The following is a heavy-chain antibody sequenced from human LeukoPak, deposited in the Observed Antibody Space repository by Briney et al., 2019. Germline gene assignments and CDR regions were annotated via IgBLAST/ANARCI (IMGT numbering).Heavy chain of an antibody. D-gene: IGHD3-10*01. CDR2: ISSSGSTI. CDR1: GFTFSSYE. Sequence: GGSLRLSCAASGFTFSSYEMNWVRQAPGKGLEWVSYISSSGSTIYYADSVKGRFTISRDNAKNSLYLQMNSLRAEDTAVYYCARDRRWFGRDYYYYYMDVWGKGTTVTVSS. J-gene: IGHJ6*03. V-gene: IGHV3-48*03. CDR3: ARDRRWFGRDYYYYYMDV.